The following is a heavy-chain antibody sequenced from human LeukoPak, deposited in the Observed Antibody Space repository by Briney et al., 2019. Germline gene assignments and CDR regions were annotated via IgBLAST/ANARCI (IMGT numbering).Heavy chain of an antibody. CDR2: IYYSGST. V-gene: IGHV4-39*07. CDR3: ARVPIVATIIPHYVDY. D-gene: IGHD5-12*01. J-gene: IGHJ4*02. Sequence: SVTLSLTCTVSGGSISSSSYYWGWIRQPPGKGLEWIGSIYYSGSTYYNPSLKSRVTISVDTSKNQFSLKLSSVTAADTAVYYCARVPIVATIIPHYVDYWGQGTLVTVSS. CDR1: GGSISSSSYY.